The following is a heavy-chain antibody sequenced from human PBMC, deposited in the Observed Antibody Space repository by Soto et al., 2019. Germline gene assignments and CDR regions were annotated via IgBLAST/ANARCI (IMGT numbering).Heavy chain of an antibody. CDR3: ARDSHPEYDSSGYYAGY. V-gene: IGHV1-69*13. J-gene: IGHJ4*02. D-gene: IGHD3-22*01. CDR2: IIPIFGTA. Sequence: SVKVSCKASGGTFSSYAISWVRQAPGQGLEWLGGIIPIFGTANYAQKFQGRVTITADESTSTAYMELSSLRSEDTAVYYCARDSHPEYDSSGYYAGYWGQGTLVTVSS. CDR1: GGTFSSYA.